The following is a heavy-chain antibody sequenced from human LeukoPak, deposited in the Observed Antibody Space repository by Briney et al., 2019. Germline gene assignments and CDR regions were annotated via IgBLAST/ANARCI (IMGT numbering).Heavy chain of an antibody. V-gene: IGHV4-4*07. CDR1: GGSISSYY. D-gene: IGHD3-3*01. J-gene: IGHJ5*02. CDR2: IYTSGST. CDR3: ARDIQPRFGVVNNWFDP. Sequence: SETLSFTCTVSGGSISSYYWSWIRQPAGKGLEWIGRIYTSGSTNYNPSLKSRVTMSVDTSKNQFSLKLSSVTAADTAVYYCARDIQPRFGVVNNWFDPWGQGTLVTVSS.